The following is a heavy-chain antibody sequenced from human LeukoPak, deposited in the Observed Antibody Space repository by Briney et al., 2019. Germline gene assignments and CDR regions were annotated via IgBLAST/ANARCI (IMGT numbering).Heavy chain of an antibody. D-gene: IGHD3-22*01. Sequence: GGSLRLSCAASGFTFSSYAMSWVRQAPGKGLEWVSAISGSGGSTYYADSVKGRFTISRDNSKNTLYLQMNSLRAGDTAVYYCARARNYYDSSGYLWGAFDIWGQGTMVTVSS. CDR1: GFTFSSYA. CDR3: ARARNYYDSSGYLWGAFDI. CDR2: ISGSGGST. J-gene: IGHJ3*02. V-gene: IGHV3-23*01.